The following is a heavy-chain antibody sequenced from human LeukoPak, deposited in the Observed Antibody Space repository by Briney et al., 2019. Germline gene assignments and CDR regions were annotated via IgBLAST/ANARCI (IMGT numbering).Heavy chain of an antibody. CDR2: IYSGGFT. V-gene: IGHV3-66*01. Sequence: GGSLRLSCAASGFNITSNYMNWVRQAPGKGLEWVAIIYSGGFTYYRDSVKGRFTIYRDNSKNTVYLQMNSLRVEDTGVYYCARDGWVAATLYFDYWGQGTLVTVSS. CDR3: ARDGWVAATLYFDY. D-gene: IGHD2-15*01. J-gene: IGHJ4*02. CDR1: GFNITSNY.